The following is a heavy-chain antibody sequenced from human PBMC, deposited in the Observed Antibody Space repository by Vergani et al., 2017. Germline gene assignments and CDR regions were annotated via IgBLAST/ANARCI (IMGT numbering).Heavy chain of an antibody. CDR1: GFTFSSYS. V-gene: IGHV3-66*04. J-gene: IGHJ6*03. CDR3: ASHSYSGSTTKKGDYYYYMDV. Sequence: EVQLVESGGGLVKPGGSLRLSCAASGFTFSSYSMSWVRQAPGKGLEWVSVIYIGGSTYYADSVKGRFTISRDNSKNTLYLQMNSLRAEDTAVYYCASHSYSGSTTKKGDYYYYMDVWGKGTTVTVSS. D-gene: IGHD1-26*01. CDR2: IYIGGST.